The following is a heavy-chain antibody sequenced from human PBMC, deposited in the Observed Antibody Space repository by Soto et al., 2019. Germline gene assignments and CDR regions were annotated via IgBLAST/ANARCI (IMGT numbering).Heavy chain of an antibody. CDR1: GFTFSNYG. CDR3: ARPPVPKIYWYFDL. J-gene: IGHJ2*01. V-gene: IGHV3-33*01. Sequence: QVQLVESGGGVVQPGRSLRLSCAASGFTFSNYGMHWVRQAPGRGLEWVAVIWDDGSNKYYTDSVKGRFTISRDNSKNTLYLQMNSLGVEDTAVYYCARPPVPKIYWYFDLWGRGTRVAVSS. D-gene: IGHD6-6*01. CDR2: IWDDGSNK.